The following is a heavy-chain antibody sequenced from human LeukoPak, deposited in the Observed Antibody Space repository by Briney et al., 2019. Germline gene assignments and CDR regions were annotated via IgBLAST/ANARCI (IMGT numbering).Heavy chain of an antibody. Sequence: SETLSLTCAVSDGSISSSNWWWSWVRQPPGKGLEWIGEIYYSGTTNHNPSLKSRVTISVDKSKNQFSLRLSSVTAADTAVYYCARGILAKGYFDLWGRDTLVTVSS. J-gene: IGHJ2*01. CDR3: ARGILAKGYFDL. V-gene: IGHV4-4*02. D-gene: IGHD3-3*01. CDR1: DGSISSSNW. CDR2: IYYSGTT.